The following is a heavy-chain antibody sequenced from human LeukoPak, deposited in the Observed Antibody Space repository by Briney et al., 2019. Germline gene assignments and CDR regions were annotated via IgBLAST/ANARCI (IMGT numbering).Heavy chain of an antibody. CDR3: ARGTTAAAGGY. D-gene: IGHD6-25*01. V-gene: IGHV3-53*01. J-gene: IGHJ4*02. CDR1: GFTVSSNY. CDR2: IYSGGSI. Sequence: GGSLRLSCVASGFTVSSNYMNWVRQPPGKGLEWVSVIYSGGSIHSADSVKGRFTISRDNSKNTVYLQMNNLRVEDTAVYYCARGTTAAAGGYWGQGTLVTVSS.